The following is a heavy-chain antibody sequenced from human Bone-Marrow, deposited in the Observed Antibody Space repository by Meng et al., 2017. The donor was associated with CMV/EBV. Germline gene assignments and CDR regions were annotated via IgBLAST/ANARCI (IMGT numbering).Heavy chain of an antibody. CDR1: GFTFDDYT. CDR3: ARDYPLTSGSLV. D-gene: IGHD1-26*01. CDR2: ISSSSSYI. J-gene: IGHJ4*02. V-gene: IGHV3-21*01. Sequence: GESLKISCAASGFTFDDYTMHWVRQAPGKGLEWVSSISSSSSYIYYADSVKGRFTISRDNAKNSLYLQMNSLRAEDTAVYYCARDYPLTSGSLVWGQGTRVTGSS.